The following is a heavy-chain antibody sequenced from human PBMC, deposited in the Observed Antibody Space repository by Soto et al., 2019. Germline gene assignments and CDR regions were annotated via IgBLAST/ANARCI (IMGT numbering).Heavy chain of an antibody. CDR2: IGTAGDT. CDR1: GFTFSSYD. V-gene: IGHV3-13*01. D-gene: IGHD3-22*01. Sequence: GGSLRLSCAASGFTFSSYDMHWVRQATGKGLEWVSAIGTAGDTYYPGSVKGRFTISRENAKNSLYLQMNSLRAEDTAVYYCARAKDYYDSSGNPYYFDCWGQGTLVTVSS. J-gene: IGHJ4*02. CDR3: ARAKDYYDSSGNPYYFDC.